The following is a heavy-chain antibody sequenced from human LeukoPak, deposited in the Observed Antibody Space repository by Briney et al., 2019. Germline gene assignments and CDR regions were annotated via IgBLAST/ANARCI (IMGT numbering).Heavy chain of an antibody. D-gene: IGHD5-12*01. J-gene: IGHJ4*02. Sequence: ASVRVSCKASGYTFTSYGISWVRRAPGQGLEWMGWISAYNGNTNYAQKLQGRVTMTTDTSTSTAYMELRSLRSDDTAVCYCARLRPGWLRLPPDYWGQGTLVTVSS. CDR1: GYTFTSYG. CDR3: ARLRPGWLRLPPDY. V-gene: IGHV1-18*01. CDR2: ISAYNGNT.